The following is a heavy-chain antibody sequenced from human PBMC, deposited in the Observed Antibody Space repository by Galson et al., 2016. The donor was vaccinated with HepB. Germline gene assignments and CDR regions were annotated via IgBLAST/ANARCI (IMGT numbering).Heavy chain of an antibody. V-gene: IGHV4-59*05. D-gene: IGHD3-22*01. CDR3: ASTYSYDSSGLPFENY. CDR1: GGSISSFF. Sequence: ETLSLTCAVSGGSISSFFCNWIRQPPGKGLEWIASIYYSGSTYHNPSLKSRITISVDTSKNQFSLKLKSVTASDTAIYYCASTYSYDSSGLPFENYWGQGTLVTVSS. J-gene: IGHJ4*02. CDR2: IYYSGST.